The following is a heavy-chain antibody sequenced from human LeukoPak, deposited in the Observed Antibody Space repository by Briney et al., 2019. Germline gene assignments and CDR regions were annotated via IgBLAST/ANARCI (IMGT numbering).Heavy chain of an antibody. CDR3: AREGYCSSTSCYTDY. CDR1: GYTFTGYY. J-gene: IGHJ4*02. D-gene: IGHD2-2*02. V-gene: IGHV1-18*04. Sequence: ASVKVSCKASGYTFTGYYMHWVRQAPGHGLEWMGWISAYNGNTNYAQKLQGRVTMTTDTSTSTAYMELRSLRSDDTAVYYCAREGYCSSTSCYTDYWGQGTLVTVSS. CDR2: ISAYNGNT.